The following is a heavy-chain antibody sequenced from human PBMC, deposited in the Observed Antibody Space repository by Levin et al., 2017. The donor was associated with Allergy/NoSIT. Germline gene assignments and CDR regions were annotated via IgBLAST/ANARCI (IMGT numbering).Heavy chain of an antibody. V-gene: IGHV3-15*01. D-gene: IGHD2-15*01. CDR1: GFTFSSAW. J-gene: IGHJ3*02. CDR3: ATGYCSTGSCAFDM. Sequence: PGGSLRLSCAASGFTFSSAWLSWVRQAPGKGLEWVGRLKSKVDGGTTDYAAPVKDRFIISRDDSRDMLYLQMNSLKIEDTALYYCATGYCSTGSCAFDMWGQGTMVTVSS. CDR2: LKSKVDGGTT.